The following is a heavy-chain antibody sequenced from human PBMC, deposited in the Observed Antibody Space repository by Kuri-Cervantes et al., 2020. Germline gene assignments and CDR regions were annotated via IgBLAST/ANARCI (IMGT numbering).Heavy chain of an antibody. CDR1: GFTFSSYS. V-gene: IGHV3-7*01. Sequence: GESLKISCAASGFTFSSYSMNWVRQAPGKGLEWVANIKQDGSEEYYVDSVKGRFTISRDNARNSLYLQMTSLRDEDTAVYYCARGIADDYWGQGTLVTVSS. D-gene: IGHD2/OR15-2a*01. J-gene: IGHJ4*02. CDR3: ARGIADDY. CDR2: IKQDGSEE.